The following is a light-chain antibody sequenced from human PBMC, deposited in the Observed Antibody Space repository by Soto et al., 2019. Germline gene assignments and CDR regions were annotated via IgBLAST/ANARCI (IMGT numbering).Light chain of an antibody. J-gene: IGLJ1*01. V-gene: IGLV2-14*01. CDR3: SSYSSSNTLYV. CDR1: SSDVGGYNY. Sequence: QSALTQPPSASGSPGQSVAISCTGTSSDVGGYNYVSWYQQHPGKAPKLMVYEVNKRPSGVSNRFSGSKSGNTASLTISGLQAEDEADYYCSSYSSSNTLYVFGTGTKVTVL. CDR2: EVN.